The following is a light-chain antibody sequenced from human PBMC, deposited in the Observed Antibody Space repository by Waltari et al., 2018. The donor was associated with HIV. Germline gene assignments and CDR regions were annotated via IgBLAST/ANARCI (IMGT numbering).Light chain of an antibody. Sequence: IQMTQFPSTLSASVGDRVTITCRASPSISRWLAWYQQKPGKAPKVLIYKASTVESGVPSRFSGSGSGTEFTLTISSLQPDDFATYYCQQYNSFSSLTFGGGTKVEIK. V-gene: IGKV1-5*03. CDR3: QQYNSFSSLT. CDR2: KAS. CDR1: PSISRW. J-gene: IGKJ4*01.